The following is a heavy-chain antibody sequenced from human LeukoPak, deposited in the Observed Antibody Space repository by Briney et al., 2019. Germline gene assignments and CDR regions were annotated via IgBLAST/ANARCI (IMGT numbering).Heavy chain of an antibody. CDR2: IYTSGST. Sequence: SETLSLTCTVSGGSISSYYWSWIRQPPGKGLEWIGYIYTSGSTNYNPSLKSRVTISVDTSKNQFSLKLSSVTAADTAVYYCARYGRLTGTDLRGQGTLVTVSS. D-gene: IGHD1-7*01. J-gene: IGHJ5*02. V-gene: IGHV4-4*09. CDR3: ARYGRLTGTDL. CDR1: GGSISSYY.